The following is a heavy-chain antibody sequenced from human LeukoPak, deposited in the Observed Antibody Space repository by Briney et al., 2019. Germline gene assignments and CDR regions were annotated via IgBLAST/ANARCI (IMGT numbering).Heavy chain of an antibody. V-gene: IGHV1-2*02. J-gene: IGHJ5*02. CDR3: AREGGYGTSNTWYRQWFDP. CDR2: IDSTSGDT. Sequence: GASVKVSCKASAYTFSDYYFHWVRQAPGQGLEWMGWIDSTSGDTNYARNFQGRVTMTRDTSTSAAYMELNSLRSDDTAVYYCAREGGYGTSNTWYRQWFDPWGQGTLVTVSS. D-gene: IGHD2-2*01. CDR1: AYTFSDYY.